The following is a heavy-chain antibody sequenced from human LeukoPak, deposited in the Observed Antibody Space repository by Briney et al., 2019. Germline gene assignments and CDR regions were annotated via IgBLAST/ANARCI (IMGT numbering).Heavy chain of an antibody. V-gene: IGHV3-7*03. CDR1: GLAFRNHW. D-gene: IGHD3-10*01. CDR2: IHPDGVSAK. J-gene: IGHJ3*02. CDR3: ASGSKFGELPSDAFDI. Sequence: GGSLRLSCVASGLAFRNHWMSWVRQAPGKGLEWVANIHPDGVSAKNYVDSVKGRFTISRDNAKNSLYLQMNSLRAEDTAVYYCASGSKFGELPSDAFDIWGQGTMVTVSS.